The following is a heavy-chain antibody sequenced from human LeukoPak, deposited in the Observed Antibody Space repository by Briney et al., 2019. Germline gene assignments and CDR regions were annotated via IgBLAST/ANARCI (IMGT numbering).Heavy chain of an antibody. J-gene: IGHJ4*02. CDR1: GGTFSSYT. CDR3: ASRGAGYYDSSGYSYY. D-gene: IGHD3-22*01. Sequence: GAPVKVSCKASGGTFSSYTISWVRQAPGQGLEWMGRIIPILGIANYAQKFQGRVTITADKSTSTAYMELSSLRSEDTAVYYCASRGAGYYDSSGYSYYWGQGTLVTVSS. CDR2: IIPILGIA. V-gene: IGHV1-69*02.